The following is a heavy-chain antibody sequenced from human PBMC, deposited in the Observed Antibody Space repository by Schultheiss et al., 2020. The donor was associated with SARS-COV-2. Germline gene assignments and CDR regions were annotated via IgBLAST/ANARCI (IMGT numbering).Heavy chain of an antibody. CDR2: IYYSGST. V-gene: IGHV4-61*08. D-gene: IGHD2-21*02. CDR1: GGSISSGGYY. CDR3: ARSRDRADY. J-gene: IGHJ4*03. Sequence: SETLSLTCTVSGGSISSGGYYWSWIRQPPGKGLEWIAYIYYSGSTNYNPSLKSRVTISVDTSKNQFSLKLSSVTAADTAVYYCARSRDRADYWGQGTTVTVSS.